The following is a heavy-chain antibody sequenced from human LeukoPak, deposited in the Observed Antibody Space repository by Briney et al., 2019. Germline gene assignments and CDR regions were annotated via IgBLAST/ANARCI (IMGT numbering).Heavy chain of an antibody. V-gene: IGHV3-21*01. CDR3: ARWVIGSSSFDY. Sequence: PGGSQRLSCAASGFTFSSYTMDWVRQAPGKGLEWVASISSAGGYIYYADSVKGRFTISRDNTKNSLYLQLDSLRAEDTALYYCARWVIGSSSFDYWGQGTLVTVSS. CDR2: ISSAGGYI. J-gene: IGHJ4*02. D-gene: IGHD6-6*01. CDR1: GFTFSSYT.